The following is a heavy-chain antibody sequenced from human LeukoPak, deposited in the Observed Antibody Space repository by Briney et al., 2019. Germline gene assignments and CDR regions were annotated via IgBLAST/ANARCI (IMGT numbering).Heavy chain of an antibody. D-gene: IGHD1-1*01. Sequence: ASVKVSCKPSGYTLTSYDINWVRQATGQGLEWMGWINTNSGKTGSAQTLQGRVTLTRNTSLSTDYLELSSPRSADTGLYFFARDLEPYGKDCWGQGTTVAVS. CDR2: INTNSGKT. V-gene: IGHV1-8*01. CDR1: GYTLTSYD. CDR3: ARDLEPYGKDC. J-gene: IGHJ6*02.